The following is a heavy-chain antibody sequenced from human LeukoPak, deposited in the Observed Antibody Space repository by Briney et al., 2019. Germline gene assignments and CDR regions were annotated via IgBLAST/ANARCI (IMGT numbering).Heavy chain of an antibody. CDR2: ISGSGGST. D-gene: IGHD2-2*01. CDR3: ADCVVPAAMRSYYYYGMDV. Sequence: GGSLRLSCAASGFTFSSYAMSWVRQAPGKGLEWVSSISGSGGSTYYADSVKGRFTISRDNSKNTLYLQMNSLRAEDTAVYYCADCVVPAAMRSYYYYGMDVWGKGTTVTVSS. J-gene: IGHJ6*04. V-gene: IGHV3-23*01. CDR1: GFTFSSYA.